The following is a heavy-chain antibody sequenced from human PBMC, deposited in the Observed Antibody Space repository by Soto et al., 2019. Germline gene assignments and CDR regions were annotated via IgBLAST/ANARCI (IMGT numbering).Heavy chain of an antibody. CDR3: ARHQKHSEVPAASMDV. D-gene: IGHD2-2*01. J-gene: IGHJ6*02. CDR2: IYYSGST. CDR1: GGSISSSSYY. Sequence: SETLSLTCTVSGGSISSSSYYWGWIRQPPGKGLEWIGSIYYSGSTYYNPSLKSRVTISVDTSKNQFSLKLSSVTAADTAVYYCARHQKHSEVPAASMDVWGQGTTVTVSS. V-gene: IGHV4-39*01.